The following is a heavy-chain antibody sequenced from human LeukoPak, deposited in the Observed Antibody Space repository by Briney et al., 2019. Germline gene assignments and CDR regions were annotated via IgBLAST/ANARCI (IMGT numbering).Heavy chain of an antibody. Sequence: SEPLSHTCTLSGGSISSYYWRWIRPPPPKGLEWMGYVYYIGSTNYNPALKSRVTISVDTSKNQFSLKLSSVTAADTAVYYCARRRMDCSGGSCYSHAFDSWGQGTMVTVSS. CDR1: GGSISSYY. CDR2: VYYIGST. J-gene: IGHJ3*02. D-gene: IGHD2-15*01. CDR3: ARRRMDCSGGSCYSHAFDS. V-gene: IGHV4-59*08.